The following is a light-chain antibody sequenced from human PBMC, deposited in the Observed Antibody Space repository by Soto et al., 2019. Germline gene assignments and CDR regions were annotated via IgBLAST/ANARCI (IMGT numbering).Light chain of an antibody. Sequence: QSLLTQPPSPSGSPGQAVTLSCPGTSCDVGGYNYVSWYQQHPGKAPKLMIYDVSKRPSGVPDRFSGSKSGNTASLTVSGLQAEDEADYYCSSYAGTHIVFGTGTKVTVL. V-gene: IGLV2-8*01. CDR3: SSYAGTHIV. CDR1: SCDVGGYNY. CDR2: DVS. J-gene: IGLJ1*01.